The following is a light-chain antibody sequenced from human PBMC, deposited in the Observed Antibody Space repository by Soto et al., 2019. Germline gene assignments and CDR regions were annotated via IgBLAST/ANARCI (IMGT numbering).Light chain of an antibody. CDR3: QHYNDWPPAFT. J-gene: IGKJ3*01. CDR2: GAS. CDR1: QSLSRN. Sequence: EILMTQSPATLSVSPGERATLSCRASQSLSRNLAWYQQKPGQAPRLLISGASTRASGIPARFSGGGSGTEFALTFSSLQSEDFALYYCQHYNDWPPAFTFGPGTKVDL. V-gene: IGKV3-15*01.